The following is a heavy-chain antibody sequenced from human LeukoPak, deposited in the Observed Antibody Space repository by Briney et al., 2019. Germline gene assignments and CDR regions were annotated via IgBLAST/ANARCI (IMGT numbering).Heavy chain of an antibody. CDR3: TTGGSYAS. J-gene: IGHJ4*02. CDR1: GFTFSSYA. V-gene: IGHV3-30-3*01. D-gene: IGHD1-26*01. Sequence: RSGGSLRLSCAASGFTFSSYAMSWVRQAPGKGLEWVAVISYDGRQKYYGDSVKGRFTISRDNPKNTLYLQMNSLKTEDTAVYYCTTGGSYASWGQGTLVTVSS. CDR2: ISYDGRQK.